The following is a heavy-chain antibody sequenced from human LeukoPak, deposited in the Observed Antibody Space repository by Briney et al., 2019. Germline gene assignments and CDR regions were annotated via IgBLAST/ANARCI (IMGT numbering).Heavy chain of an antibody. D-gene: IGHD6-13*01. CDR3: ARGKLEVSSSWYNWFDP. CDR2: ISAYNGNT. J-gene: IGHJ5*02. V-gene: IGHV1-18*01. CDR1: GYTFTSYG. Sequence: GASVKVSCKASGYTFTSYGISWVRQAPGQGLEWMGWISAYNGNTNYAQKLQGRVTMTTDTSTSTAYMELRSLRSDDTAVYYCARGKLEVSSSWYNWFDPWGQGTLVTVSS.